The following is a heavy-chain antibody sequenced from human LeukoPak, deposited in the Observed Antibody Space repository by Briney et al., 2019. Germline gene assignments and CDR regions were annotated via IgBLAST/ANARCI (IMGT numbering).Heavy chain of an antibody. V-gene: IGHV4-30-4*01. CDR3: ARAGYSSGWYPTPLVY. J-gene: IGHJ4*02. Sequence: PSETLSLTCTVSGGSISSGDYYWSWIRQPPGKGLEWIGYIYYSGSTYYNPSLKSRVTISVDTSKNQFSLKLSSVTAADTAVYYCARAGYSSGWYPTPLVYWGQGTLVTVSS. D-gene: IGHD6-19*01. CDR1: GGSISSGDYY. CDR2: IYYSGST.